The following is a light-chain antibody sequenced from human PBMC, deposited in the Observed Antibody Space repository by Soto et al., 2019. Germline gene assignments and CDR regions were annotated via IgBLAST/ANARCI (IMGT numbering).Light chain of an antibody. Sequence: DIQMTQSPSSLSASVGDRVSITCRASQSISTWLAWYQQQPGGAPRLLIYDASSLQSGVPSRFSGNGSGTEFTLTISSLQPDDFSSYYCQQYNSYSPAFGQGTKVEIK. V-gene: IGKV1-5*01. J-gene: IGKJ1*01. CDR2: DAS. CDR1: QSISTW. CDR3: QQYNSYSPA.